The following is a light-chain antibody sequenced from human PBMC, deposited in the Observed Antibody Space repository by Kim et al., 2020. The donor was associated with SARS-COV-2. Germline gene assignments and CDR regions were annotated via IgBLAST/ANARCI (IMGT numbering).Light chain of an antibody. J-gene: IGLJ2*01. CDR3: QAWDSSTADVV. Sequence: SPGQIASITCAGDKLGDKYACWYQQKPGQSPVLVIYQDSKRPSGIPERFSGSNSGNTATLTISGTQAMDEADYYCQAWDSSTADVVFGGGTQLTVL. CDR2: QDS. V-gene: IGLV3-1*01. CDR1: KLGDKY.